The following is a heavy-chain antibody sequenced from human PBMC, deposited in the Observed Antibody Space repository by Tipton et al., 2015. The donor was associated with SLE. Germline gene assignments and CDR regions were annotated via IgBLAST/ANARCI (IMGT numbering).Heavy chain of an antibody. CDR1: GFTFGNYA. V-gene: IGHV3-9*01. CDR3: AKDGSDILTAYAGTD. J-gene: IGHJ4*02. CDR2: ITWNSGNI. Sequence: SLRLSCAASGFTFGNYAMHWVRQAPGKGLEWVSGITWNSGNIAYAGSVKGRFTISKDTAKNSLYLQMDSLRPEDTALYYCAKDGSDILTAYAGTDWGQGTLVTVSS. D-gene: IGHD3-9*01.